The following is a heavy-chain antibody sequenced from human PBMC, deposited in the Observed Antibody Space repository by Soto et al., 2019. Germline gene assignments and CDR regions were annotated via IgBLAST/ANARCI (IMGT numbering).Heavy chain of an antibody. CDR2: INPNSGGT. CDR1: GYTFTGNA. J-gene: IGHJ4*02. V-gene: IGHV1-2*02. D-gene: IGHD6-19*01. CDR3: AREGSGWKYFDY. Sequence: ASVKVSCKDSGYTFTGNAMQWVRQAPGQRLEWMAWINPNSGGTTYAQKFQGRVTLTRDTSITTAYMELSRLTSDDTAVYFCAREGSGWKYFDYWGQGSLVTVSS.